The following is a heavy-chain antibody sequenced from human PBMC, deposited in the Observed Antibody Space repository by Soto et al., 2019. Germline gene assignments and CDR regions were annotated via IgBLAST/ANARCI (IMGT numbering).Heavy chain of an antibody. V-gene: IGHV1-2*02. Sequence: GAPVKVSCKTSGYIFTDHLIHWVRQSPGQGLQWVGWVHPDSGGTNVAQAFQDRVTMTADTSITTAYMDLARLRPDDTAIFYCARGAQGFFPVSGIYFYQLTRYWGRGTQVTVSS. J-gene: IGHJ4*02. D-gene: IGHD3-22*01. CDR1: GYIFTDHL. CDR3: ARGAQGFFPVSGIYFYQLTRY. CDR2: VHPDSGGT.